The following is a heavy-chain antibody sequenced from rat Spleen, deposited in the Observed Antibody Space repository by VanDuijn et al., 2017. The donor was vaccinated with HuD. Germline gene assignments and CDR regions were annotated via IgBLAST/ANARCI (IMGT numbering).Heavy chain of an antibody. CDR2: IWGNGET. Sequence: QVQLKESGPGLVQPSQTLSLTCTVSGFSLTSYHVSWVRQPPGKGLEWMGIIWGNGETNYTSALKSRLSINRDTSKSQVFLKMNSLQTEDTGTYYCARDLYDFDYWGQGVLVTVSS. V-gene: IGHV2-13*01. J-gene: IGHJ2*01. CDR3: ARDLYDFDY. CDR1: GFSLTSYH.